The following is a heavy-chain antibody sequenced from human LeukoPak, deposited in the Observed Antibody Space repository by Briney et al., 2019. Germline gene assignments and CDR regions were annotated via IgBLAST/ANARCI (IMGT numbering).Heavy chain of an antibody. CDR2: INSDGSST. Sequence: PGGSLRLSCAASGFTFSSYWMHWVRQAPGKGLVWVSRINSDGSSTSYADSVKGRFTISRDNAENTLYLQMNSLRAEDTAVYYCARVYCSGGSCYKYFDYWGQGTLVTVSS. V-gene: IGHV3-74*01. CDR3: ARVYCSGGSCYKYFDY. CDR1: GFTFSSYW. J-gene: IGHJ4*02. D-gene: IGHD2-15*01.